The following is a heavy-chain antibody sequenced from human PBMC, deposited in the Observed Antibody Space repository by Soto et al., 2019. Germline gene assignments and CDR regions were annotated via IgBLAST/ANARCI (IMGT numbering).Heavy chain of an antibody. CDR2: IYDTGST. CDR1: GSDITTYY. J-gene: IGHJ5*02. V-gene: IGHV4-59*01. Sequence: ASETLSLTCTVSGSDITTYYWSWLRQSPGKGLEWIGHIYDTGSTTYNPSLKSRVTISVDTSNKQFSLRLTSVTAADPAVYYCARCPIDHNWFDPWGQGTLVTVSS. CDR3: ARCPIDHNWFDP. D-gene: IGHD3-9*01.